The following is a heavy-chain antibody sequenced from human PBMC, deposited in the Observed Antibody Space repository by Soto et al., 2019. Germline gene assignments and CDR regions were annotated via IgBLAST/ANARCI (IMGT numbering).Heavy chain of an antibody. CDR2: ISSSSSTI. V-gene: IGHV3-48*02. J-gene: IGHJ6*02. D-gene: IGHD3-22*01. Sequence: EVQLVESGGGLVQPGGSLRLSCAASGFTFSSYSMNWVRQAPGKGLEWVSYISSSSSTIYYADSVKGRFTISRDNAKNSLYLQMNSLRDEDTAVYYCARDRRYYDSSGYYGGIHPGPASVYYYYGMDVWGQGTTVTVSS. CDR3: ARDRRYYDSSGYYGGIHPGPASVYYYYGMDV. CDR1: GFTFSSYS.